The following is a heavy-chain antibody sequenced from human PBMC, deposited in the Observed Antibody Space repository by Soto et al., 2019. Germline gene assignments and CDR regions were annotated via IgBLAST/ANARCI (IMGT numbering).Heavy chain of an antibody. CDR2: IYYTGST. D-gene: IGHD2-2*01. CDR3: ARYFCTSTTCYFFDY. CDR1: GGSINSYY. J-gene: IGHJ4*02. Sequence: SETLSLTCTVSGGSINSYYWSWIRQPPGKGLEWIGYIYYTGSTNYNPSLKSRVTISIDTSKNQFSLKLSSVTAADTAVYYCARYFCTSTTCYFFDYWGQGTLVTVSS. V-gene: IGHV4-59*01.